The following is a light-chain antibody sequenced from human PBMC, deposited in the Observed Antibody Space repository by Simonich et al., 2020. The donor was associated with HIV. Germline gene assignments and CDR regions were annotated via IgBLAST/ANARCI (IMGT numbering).Light chain of an antibody. Sequence: QSALTQPASVSGSPGQSITISCAGTSSDVGGYNSVSWYPQHPGKAPKLMIYDVSYRPSGVSNRFSGSKSGNTASLTISGLQAEDEADYHCNSYTSSRTVVFGGGTKLTVL. CDR3: NSYTSSRTVV. CDR1: SSDVGGYNS. V-gene: IGLV2-14*03. J-gene: IGLJ2*01. CDR2: DVS.